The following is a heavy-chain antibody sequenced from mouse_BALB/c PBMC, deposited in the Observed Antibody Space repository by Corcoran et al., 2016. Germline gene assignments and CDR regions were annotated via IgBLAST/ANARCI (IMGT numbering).Heavy chain of an antibody. V-gene: IGHV9-4*02. D-gene: IGHD1-1*01. Sequence: QIQLVQSGPELKKTGETVRISCKASGYTFTTAGMQWVQKMPGKGLKWIGWINTHSGVPKYAEYFKGRFAFSLETSASTAYLQISNLKNEDTATYFCARDGSSWYFDVWGAGTTVTVSS. J-gene: IGHJ1*01. CDR3: ARDGSSWYFDV. CDR2: INTHSGVP. CDR1: GYTFTTAG.